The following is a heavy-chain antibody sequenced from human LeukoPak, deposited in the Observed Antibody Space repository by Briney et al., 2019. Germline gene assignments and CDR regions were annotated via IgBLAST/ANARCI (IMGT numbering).Heavy chain of an antibody. V-gene: IGHV3-66*01. CDR2: IYTGGST. Sequence: PGGSLRLSCAASGFTFSTYWMSWVRQPPGKGLEWVSAIYTGGSTYYAGSVKGRFTISRDNSKNTLYLQMNSLRAEDTAVYYCARNLYYYDSRGYYYYWGQGTLVTVSS. CDR3: ARNLYYYDSRGYYYY. CDR1: GFTFSTYW. D-gene: IGHD3-22*01. J-gene: IGHJ4*02.